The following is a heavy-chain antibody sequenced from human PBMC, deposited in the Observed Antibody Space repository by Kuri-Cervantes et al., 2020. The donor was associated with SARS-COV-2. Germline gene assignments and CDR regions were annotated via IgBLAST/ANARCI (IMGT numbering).Heavy chain of an antibody. CDR3: AKDHGPYSRATAYHGMDV. V-gene: IGHV3-30*18. CDR1: GFNFSRTD. CDR2: ISHDGKNK. Sequence: GGSLRLSCAASGFNFSRTDMHWVRQAPGKGLEWVAVISHDGKNKKCIASGKGRFTISRDNSQNTLYLHMKSLRSEDTAMYYCAKDHGPYSRATAYHGMDVWGQGTTVTVSS. D-gene: IGHD6-13*01. J-gene: IGHJ6*01.